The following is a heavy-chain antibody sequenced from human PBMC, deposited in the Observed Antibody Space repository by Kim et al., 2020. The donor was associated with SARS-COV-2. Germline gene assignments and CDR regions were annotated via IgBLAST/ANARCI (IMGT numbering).Heavy chain of an antibody. CDR1: GFTFSNYW. V-gene: IGHV3-74*01. CDR3: ARRKRIAVEGLDS. Sequence: GGSLRLSCATSGFTFSNYWMYWVRQSPGKGLGWVSRIKSEATYTSYADSGKGRFTISRDNAKNMRYLQMNSLRDEDTAVYYCARRKRIAVEGLDSWGQGTLVIVSS. CDR2: IKSEATYT. D-gene: IGHD6-19*01. J-gene: IGHJ4*02.